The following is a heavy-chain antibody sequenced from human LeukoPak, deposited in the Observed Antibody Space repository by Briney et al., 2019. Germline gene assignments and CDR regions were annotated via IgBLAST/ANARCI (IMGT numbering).Heavy chain of an antibody. J-gene: IGHJ6*03. CDR1: GGSISSYY. CDR3: ARGDSNPPYYYYMDV. V-gene: IGHV4-59*08. CDR2: VYYSGST. D-gene: IGHD4-11*01. Sequence: SETLTLTCTVSGGSISSYYWSWIRQPPGKGLEWIGYVYYSGSTNYNPSLKSRVTISVDTSKNQFSLKLSSVTAADTAVYYCARGDSNPPYYYYMDVWGKGTTVTVSS.